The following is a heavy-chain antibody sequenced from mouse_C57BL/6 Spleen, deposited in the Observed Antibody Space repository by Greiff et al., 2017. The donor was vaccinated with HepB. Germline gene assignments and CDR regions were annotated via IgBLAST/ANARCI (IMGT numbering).Heavy chain of an antibody. CDR2: IYPGSGST. V-gene: IGHV1-55*01. D-gene: IGHD2-5*01. J-gene: IGHJ4*01. CDR3: ARDSNYRVGAMDY. CDR1: GYTFTSYW. Sequence: QLQQSGAELVKPGASVKMSCKASGYTFTSYWITWVKQRPGQGLEWIGDIYPGSGSTNYNEKFKSKATLTVDTSSSTAYMQLSSLTSEDSAVYYCARDSNYRVGAMDYWGQGTSVTVSS.